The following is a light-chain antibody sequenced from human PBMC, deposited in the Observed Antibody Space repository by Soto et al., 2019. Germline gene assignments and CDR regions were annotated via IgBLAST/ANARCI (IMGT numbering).Light chain of an antibody. Sequence: QSVLTQPASVSGSPGKSITISCTGTSSDVGYYNYVSWYQQHTGKAPKLMVYDVGNRPSGVSHRCSGSKSGNTASLTISGLQAEDEADYYCSSYTTSSTYVFGTGTKLTVL. V-gene: IGLV2-14*03. CDR2: DVG. CDR3: SSYTTSSTYV. CDR1: SSDVGYYNY. J-gene: IGLJ1*01.